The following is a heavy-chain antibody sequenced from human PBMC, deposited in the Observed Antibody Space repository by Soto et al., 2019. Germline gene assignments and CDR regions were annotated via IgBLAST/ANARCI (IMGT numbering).Heavy chain of an antibody. CDR1: GGSISSYY. Sequence: SETLSLTCTVSGGSISSYYWSWIRQPPGKGLEWIGYIYYSGSTNYNPSLKSRVTISVDTSKNQFSLKLSSVTAVDTAVYYCARDRGFGVPNGWFDPWGQGTLVTVSS. CDR3: ARDRGFGVPNGWFDP. J-gene: IGHJ5*02. CDR2: IYYSGST. D-gene: IGHD3-3*01. V-gene: IGHV4-59*01.